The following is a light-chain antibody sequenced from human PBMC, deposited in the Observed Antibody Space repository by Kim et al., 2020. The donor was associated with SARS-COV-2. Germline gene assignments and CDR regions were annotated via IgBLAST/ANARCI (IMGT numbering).Light chain of an antibody. Sequence: SPAESATLSCRASQSISSNYFAWYQQKPGQAPRLLMHAASSRATGISDRFSGSGSGTEFTLTISRLQPEDFAVYYCQQYASSPQTFGQGTKVDIK. CDR3: QQYASSPQT. CDR2: AAS. CDR1: QSISSNY. V-gene: IGKV3-20*01. J-gene: IGKJ1*01.